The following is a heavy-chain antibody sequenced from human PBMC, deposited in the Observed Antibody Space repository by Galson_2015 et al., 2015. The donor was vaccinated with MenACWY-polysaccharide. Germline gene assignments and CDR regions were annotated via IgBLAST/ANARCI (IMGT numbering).Heavy chain of an antibody. D-gene: IGHD3-22*01. Sequence: SLRLSCAASGSRFIYSGIHWVRQVPGKGLEWVAIIKQDGSEKHYVDSVKGRFSISRDNAKNSLYLQMNSLRSEDTAVYYCARDPLDSSGYTRGSVFDLWGRGTLVTVSS. J-gene: IGHJ2*01. CDR3: ARDPLDSSGYTRGSVFDL. V-gene: IGHV3-7*01. CDR1: GSRFIYSG. CDR2: IKQDGSEK.